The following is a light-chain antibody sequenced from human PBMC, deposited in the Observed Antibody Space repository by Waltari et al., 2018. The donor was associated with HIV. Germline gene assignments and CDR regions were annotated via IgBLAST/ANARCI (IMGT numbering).Light chain of an antibody. Sequence: EIVLTQSPATLSVAAGERATLSCRASQSVSTSSAWSQQQPGQPPRLLFYDASTRASGVPARFSGSGSGTEFTLTISSLQSEDFAVYYCQQYSNWPLTFGGGTKVEI. V-gene: IGKV3-15*01. CDR2: DAS. J-gene: IGKJ4*01. CDR3: QQYSNWPLT. CDR1: QSVSTS.